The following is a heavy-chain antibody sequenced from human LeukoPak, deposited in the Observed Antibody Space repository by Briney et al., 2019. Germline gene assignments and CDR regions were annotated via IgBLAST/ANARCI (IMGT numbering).Heavy chain of an antibody. CDR3: ASYNWNDPGFDP. J-gene: IGHJ5*02. Sequence: PSETLSLTCTVSGGSISSYYWSWIRQPPGKGLEWIGYIYYSGSTNYNPSLKSRVTISVDTSKNQFSLKLSSVTAADTAVYYCASYNWNDPGFDPWGQGTLVTVSS. D-gene: IGHD1-20*01. V-gene: IGHV4-59*08. CDR2: IYYSGST. CDR1: GGSISSYY.